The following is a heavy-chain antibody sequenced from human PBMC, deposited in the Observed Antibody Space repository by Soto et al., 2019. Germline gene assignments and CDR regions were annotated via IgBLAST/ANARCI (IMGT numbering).Heavy chain of an antibody. CDR1: GYTFTSYY. CDR3: ARVEAYCSGGSCYVLATDYYYGMDV. J-gene: IGHJ6*02. V-gene: IGHV1-46*01. CDR2: INPSGGST. D-gene: IGHD2-15*01. Sequence: ASVNVSCKASGYTFTSYYMHWVRQAPGQGLEWMGIINPSGGSTSYAQKFQGRVTMTRDTSTSTVYMELSSLRSEDTAVYYCARVEAYCSGGSCYVLATDYYYGMDVWAQGTTVTVSS.